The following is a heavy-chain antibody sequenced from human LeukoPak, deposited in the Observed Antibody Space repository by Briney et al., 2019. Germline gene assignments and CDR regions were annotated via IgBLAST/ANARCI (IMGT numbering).Heavy chain of an antibody. D-gene: IGHD3-16*01. CDR2: ISYDGSNK. J-gene: IGHJ5*02. Sequence: GGSLRLSCAASGFTFSSYAMHWVRQAPGKGLEWVAVISYDGSNKYYADSVKGRFTVSRDNSKNTLYLQMNSLRAEDTAVYYCAKDDNYIRFLSWGQGTLVTVSS. CDR1: GFTFSSYA. CDR3: AKDDNYIRFLS. V-gene: IGHV3-30*04.